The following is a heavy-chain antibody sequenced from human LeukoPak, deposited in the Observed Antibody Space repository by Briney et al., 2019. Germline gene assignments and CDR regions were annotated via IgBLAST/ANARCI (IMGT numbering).Heavy chain of an antibody. V-gene: IGHV1-69*13. J-gene: IGHJ2*01. CDR1: GGTFSSHA. CDR3: ARGSRIAAAGSFFDL. CDR2: IIPIFGTA. D-gene: IGHD6-13*01. Sequence: SVKVSCKASGGTFSSHAISWVRQAPGQGLEWMGGIIPIFGTANYAQKFQGRVTITADESTSTAYMELSSLRSDDTAVYYCARGSRIAAAGSFFDLWGRGTLVTVSS.